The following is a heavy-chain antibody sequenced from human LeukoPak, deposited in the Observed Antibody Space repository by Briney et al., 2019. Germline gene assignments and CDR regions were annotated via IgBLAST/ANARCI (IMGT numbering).Heavy chain of an antibody. CDR2: IYYRGST. CDR1: GGSISSYY. Sequence: SETLSLTCTVSGGSISSYYWSWIRQPPGKGLEWIGYIYYRGSTNYNPSLKSRVTISVDTSKNQFSLKLSSVTAADTAVYYCARDGYYDSSGLVAFDIWGQGTMVTVSS. D-gene: IGHD3-22*01. V-gene: IGHV4-59*01. J-gene: IGHJ3*02. CDR3: ARDGYYDSSGLVAFDI.